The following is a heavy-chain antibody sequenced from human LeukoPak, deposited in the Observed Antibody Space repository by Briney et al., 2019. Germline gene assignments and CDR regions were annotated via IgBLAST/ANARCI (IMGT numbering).Heavy chain of an antibody. CDR3: SETFGAYCTSASSSRELYNWFDP. J-gene: IGHJ5*02. V-gene: IGHV3-21*01. CDR1: LLAFISYS. D-gene: IGHD6-13*01. Sequence: GGSLRLSCGASLLAFISYSMNWLRQAPGKGLEWVSSISGSGTYIYYADSGKGRFTMSRDNAKISVYLELNNLRAEIKASYTASETFGAYCTSASSSRELYNWFDPWGQGTLVTVSS. CDR2: ISGSGTYI.